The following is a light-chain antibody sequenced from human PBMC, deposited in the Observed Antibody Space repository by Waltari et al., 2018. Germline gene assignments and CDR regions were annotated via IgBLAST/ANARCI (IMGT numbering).Light chain of an antibody. Sequence: EILLTQSPATLSVSPGEGATLSCRASRSVSFKLAWYQQKPGQAPRLLIYGASTRATGVPARFSGGGSWTEFTLTITRLQSEDCSVYYCQQYNNWPLTVGGGTKVEIK. J-gene: IGKJ4*01. CDR1: RSVSFK. CDR2: GAS. V-gene: IGKV3-15*01. CDR3: QQYNNWPLT.